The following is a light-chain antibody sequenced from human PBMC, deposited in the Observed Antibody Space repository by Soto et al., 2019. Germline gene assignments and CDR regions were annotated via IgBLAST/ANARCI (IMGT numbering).Light chain of an antibody. CDR1: QSLLHSDGKMY. V-gene: IGKV2D-29*01. CDR3: MQSIELPGT. CDR2: EVS. Sequence: DIVLTQTPLFLSVTPGQPASISCRSTQSLLHSDGKMYLYWFLQKAGQPLQLLIYEVSNRVSGVSDRLSGSRSGTDFTLKISWVEADDVEIYYCMQSIELPGTFGQGTK. J-gene: IGKJ2*02.